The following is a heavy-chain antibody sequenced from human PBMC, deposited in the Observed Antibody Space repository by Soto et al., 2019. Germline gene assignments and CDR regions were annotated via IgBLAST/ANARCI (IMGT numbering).Heavy chain of an antibody. D-gene: IGHD1-1*01. Sequence: SVKVSCKASGYTFTSFDINWVRQATGQGLEWMGWMNPNSGHTGYAQKFQGRVTMTRDTSISTAYMELSSLRYEDTAVYYCTRGRNSGDGYNGGGYWGQGTLVTVSS. J-gene: IGHJ4*02. CDR2: MNPNSGHT. CDR3: TRGRNSGDGYNGGGY. V-gene: IGHV1-8*01. CDR1: GYTFTSFD.